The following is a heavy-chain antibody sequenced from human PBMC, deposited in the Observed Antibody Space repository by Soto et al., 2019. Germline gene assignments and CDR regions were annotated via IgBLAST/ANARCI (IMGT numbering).Heavy chain of an antibody. Sequence: QITLWESGPTLVKPTQTLTLTCTFSGFSLRRSGVGVGWIRQPPGKALEWLALIYWNDDRRYSPSLKSRLTITKDTSKHQVVLTVTNMDPVDTATYYCAHSLRGYSGYDYTPYFDYWGRGTLVTVSS. J-gene: IGHJ4*02. V-gene: IGHV2-5*01. CDR2: IYWNDDR. D-gene: IGHD5-12*01. CDR3: AHSLRGYSGYDYTPYFDY. CDR1: GFSLRRSGVG.